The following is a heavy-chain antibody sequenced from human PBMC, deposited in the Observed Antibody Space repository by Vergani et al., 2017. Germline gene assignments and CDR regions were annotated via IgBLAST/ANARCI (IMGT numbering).Heavy chain of an antibody. CDR2: IYYSGST. V-gene: IGHV4-59*01. CDR1: GGSISSYY. D-gene: IGHD4/OR15-4a*01. J-gene: IGHJ3*01. CDR3: ASRPLGHGGAAFDV. Sequence: QVQLQESGPGLVKPSETLSLTCTVSGGSISSYYWSWIRQPPGKGLEWIGYIYYSGSTNYNPSLKSRVTISVDTSKNQFSLKLSSVTAADTAVYYWASRPLGHGGAAFDVWGQGRMVTVSS.